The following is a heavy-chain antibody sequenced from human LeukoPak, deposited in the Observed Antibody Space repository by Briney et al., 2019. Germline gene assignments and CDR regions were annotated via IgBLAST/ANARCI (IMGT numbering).Heavy chain of an antibody. Sequence: PGGSLRLSCAASGFTFSSNGMHWVRQAPGKGLEWVAVIWYDGSDKYCADSVKGRFTISRDNSKNTLYLQMNSLRAEDTAVYYCAREQNDSLDYWGQGTLVTVPS. V-gene: IGHV3-33*01. D-gene: IGHD3-22*01. J-gene: IGHJ4*02. CDR1: GFTFSSNG. CDR3: AREQNDSLDY. CDR2: IWYDGSDK.